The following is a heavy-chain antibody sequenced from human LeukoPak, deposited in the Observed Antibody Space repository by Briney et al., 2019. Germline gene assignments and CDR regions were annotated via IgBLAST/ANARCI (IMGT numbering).Heavy chain of an antibody. J-gene: IGHJ4*02. CDR3: ARGLPGARIPYHFDS. Sequence: SETLSLTCAVYGGSFSGYYWSWIRQPPGKGLEWIGEINHSGSTYYNPSLKSRVTISVDTSKNQFSLRLNPVTAADTAVYFCARGLPGARIPYHFDSWGQGTLVAVSS. CDR2: INHSGST. V-gene: IGHV4-34*01. D-gene: IGHD1-1*01. CDR1: GGSFSGYY.